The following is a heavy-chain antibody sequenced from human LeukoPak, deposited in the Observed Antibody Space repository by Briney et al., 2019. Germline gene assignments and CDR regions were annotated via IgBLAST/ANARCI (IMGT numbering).Heavy chain of an antibody. J-gene: IGHJ3*01. CDR2: DQYSGRT. CDR3: ARVGFERPRSSITVVRGVIRPNAFDL. Sequence: AETLSLTCTVSGGSISNYYCCWIRQPPGKGLERIGYDQYSGRTSYNPSLKSRVTISLDASQNQFSLKLSSVTAADTAVYYCARVGFERPRSSITVVRGVIRPNAFDLWGQGTMVTVSS. CDR1: GGSISNYY. D-gene: IGHD3-10*01. V-gene: IGHV4-59*13.